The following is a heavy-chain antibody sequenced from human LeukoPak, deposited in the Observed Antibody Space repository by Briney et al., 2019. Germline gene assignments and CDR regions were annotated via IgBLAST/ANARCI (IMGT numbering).Heavy chain of an antibody. CDR1: GGSFSGYY. CDR2: INHSGST. CDR3: ARGPLYYDFWSGYWGMDV. D-gene: IGHD3-3*01. J-gene: IGHJ6*04. Sequence: PSETLSLTCAVYGGSFSGYYWSWIRQPPGKGLEWIGEINHSGSTNYNPSLKSRVTISVDTPKNQFSLKLSSVTAADTAVYYCARGPLYYDFWSGYWGMDVWGKGTTVTVSS. V-gene: IGHV4-34*01.